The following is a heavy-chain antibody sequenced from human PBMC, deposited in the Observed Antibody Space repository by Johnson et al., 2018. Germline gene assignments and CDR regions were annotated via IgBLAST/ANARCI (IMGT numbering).Heavy chain of an antibody. Sequence: VQLVQSGGGLVKXGGSXRLXCAASGFTFSSYSMNWVRQAPGKGLEWVSSISSSSSYIYYADSVKGRFTISRDNAKNSLYPQRNSLRAEDTAVYYCARASDDREAFDIWGEGTMVTVA. V-gene: IGHV3-21*01. D-gene: IGHD3-22*01. CDR2: ISSSSSYI. J-gene: IGHJ3*02. CDR3: ARASDDREAFDI. CDR1: GFTFSSYS.